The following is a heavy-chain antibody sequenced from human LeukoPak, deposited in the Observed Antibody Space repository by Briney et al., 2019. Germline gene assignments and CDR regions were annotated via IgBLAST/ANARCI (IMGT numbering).Heavy chain of an antibody. CDR2: INLSAGTT. CDR3: AREGAYCSSTSCHLQNWFDH. D-gene: IGHD2-2*01. V-gene: IGHV1-46*01. Sequence: ASVKVSCKASGYTFTIYYMHWVRQAPGQGLEWMGIINLSAGTTNYAQNLQGRVTMTTDTSTSTAYMELRSLRSDDTAVYYCAREGAYCSSTSCHLQNWFDHWGQGTLATVSS. J-gene: IGHJ5*02. CDR1: GYTFTIYY.